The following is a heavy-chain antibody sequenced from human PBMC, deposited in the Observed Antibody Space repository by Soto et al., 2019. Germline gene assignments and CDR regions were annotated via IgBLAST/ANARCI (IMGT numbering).Heavy chain of an antibody. D-gene: IGHD2-21*02. CDR3: AKDLDCGGDCYANTTFDY. CDR2: ISGSGGST. J-gene: IGHJ4*02. Sequence: GGSLRLSCAASGFTFSSYAMSWVRQAPGKGLEWVSAISGSGGSTYYADSVKGRFTISRDNSKNTLYLQMNSLRAEDTAVYYCAKDLDCGGDCYANTTFDYWGQGTLVTVSS. V-gene: IGHV3-23*01. CDR1: GFTFSSYA.